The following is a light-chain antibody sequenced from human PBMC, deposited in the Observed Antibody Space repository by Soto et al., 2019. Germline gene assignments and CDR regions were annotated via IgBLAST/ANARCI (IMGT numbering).Light chain of an antibody. Sequence: QSALTQAASVSGSPGQSITISCTGTSSDVGGYNYVSWYQQHPGTAPKLMIYDVSNRPSGVSNRFSGSKSGNTASLIISGLQAEDEADYYCSSYTSSSTLVLGGGTKLTVL. CDR3: SSYTSSSTLV. V-gene: IGLV2-14*01. CDR2: DVS. J-gene: IGLJ2*01. CDR1: SSDVGGYNY.